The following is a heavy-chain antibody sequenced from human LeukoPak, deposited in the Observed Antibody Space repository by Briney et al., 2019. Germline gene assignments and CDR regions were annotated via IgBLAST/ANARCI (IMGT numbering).Heavy chain of an antibody. J-gene: IGHJ4*02. CDR2: IYEGETT. Sequence: SETLSLTCTVSGASIRSSGYYWGWIRQPPGKGVEWIASIYEGETTYYNPSLKGRLTISVDTSKNQLSLKLSSVTAADTAVYYCASNWSDFDYWGPGTLVTVSS. D-gene: IGHD1-1*01. CDR1: GASIRSSGYY. V-gene: IGHV4-39*07. CDR3: ASNWSDFDY.